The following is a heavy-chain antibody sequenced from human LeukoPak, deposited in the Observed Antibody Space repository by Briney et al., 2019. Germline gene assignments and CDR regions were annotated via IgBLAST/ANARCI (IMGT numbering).Heavy chain of an antibody. CDR2: IYYSGNS. Sequence: SETLSLTCTVSGGSISSSSYSWGWIRQPPGKGLEWIGSIYYSGNSYYNPSLKSRVTISVDTSKNQFSLRLSSVTAADTAVYYCARVPVNIWENWFDPWGQGTLVTVSS. D-gene: IGHD1-26*01. CDR1: GGSISSSSYS. CDR3: ARVPVNIWENWFDP. J-gene: IGHJ5*02. V-gene: IGHV4-39*07.